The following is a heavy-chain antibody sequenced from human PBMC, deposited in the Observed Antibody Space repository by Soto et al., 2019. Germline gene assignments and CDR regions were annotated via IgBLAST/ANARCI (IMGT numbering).Heavy chain of an antibody. CDR1: GYTFTTSG. J-gene: IGHJ4*02. CDR3: TRAGAADWNYVSTSS. V-gene: IGHV1-18*04. CDR2: ISAKSGNT. D-gene: IGHD1-7*01. Sequence: QLVQSGAEAKKPGASVKVSCKASGYTFTTSGFNWVRQAPGQGLEWMGWISAKSGNTNYAQKLQGRVTMTTDTSTRTVYMELKSLTSDDTANYYCTRAGAADWNYVSTSSWGQGTLVTVSS.